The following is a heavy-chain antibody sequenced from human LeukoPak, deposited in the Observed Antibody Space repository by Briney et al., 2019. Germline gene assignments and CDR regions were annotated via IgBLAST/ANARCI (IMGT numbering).Heavy chain of an antibody. V-gene: IGHV3-74*01. Sequence: PGESLRLSCAASGFTFSSYWMHWVRQAPGKGLVWVSRINGDGNTINYADSVRGRFTISRDNAKNTLYLQMNSLRAEDTAVYYCAKKVREQWLVLPFDYWGQGTLVTVSS. CDR3: AKKVREQWLVLPFDY. CDR1: GFTFSSYW. CDR2: INGDGNTI. J-gene: IGHJ4*02. D-gene: IGHD6-19*01.